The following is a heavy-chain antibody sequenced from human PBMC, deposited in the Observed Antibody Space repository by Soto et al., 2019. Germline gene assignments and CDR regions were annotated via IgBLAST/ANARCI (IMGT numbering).Heavy chain of an antibody. CDR2: INPNSGGT. D-gene: IGHD6-13*01. J-gene: IGHJ5*02. CDR1: GYTFTGYY. V-gene: IGHV1-2*04. Sequence: QVQLVQSGAEVKKPGASVKVSCKASGYTFTGYYMHWVRQAPGQGLEWMGWINPNSGGTNYAQKFQGWVTMTRDTSISTAYMELSRLRSDDTAVYYCARAPGYSSYPNWFDPWGQGTLVTVSS. CDR3: ARAPGYSSYPNWFDP.